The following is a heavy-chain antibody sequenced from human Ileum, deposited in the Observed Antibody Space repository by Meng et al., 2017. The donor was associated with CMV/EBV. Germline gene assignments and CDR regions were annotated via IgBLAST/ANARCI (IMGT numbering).Heavy chain of an antibody. D-gene: IGHD6-6*01. CDR3: ARESELLRFDH. Sequence: HLEQSCPGLVKPSQTLSLPWDISGDSVSTNTVAWNWIRQSPLRGLEWLGRTAYRSKWDYEYSVSVESRITISPDTSKNQFSLQLRSVTPEDTAVYYCARESELLRFDHWGQGTLVTVSS. V-gene: IGHV6-1*01. J-gene: IGHJ4*02. CDR1: GDSVSTNTVA. CDR2: TAYRSKWDY.